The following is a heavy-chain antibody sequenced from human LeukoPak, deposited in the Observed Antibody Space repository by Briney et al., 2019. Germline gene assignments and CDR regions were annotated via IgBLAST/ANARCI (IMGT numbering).Heavy chain of an antibody. CDR3: AKDMGPIVVVTAAFDY. J-gene: IGHJ4*02. V-gene: IGHV3-23*01. CDR1: GFTFSSYA. CDR2: ISGSGGST. D-gene: IGHD2-21*02. Sequence: GGSLRLSCAASGFTFSSYAMSWVRQAPGKGLGWVSDISGSGGSTYYADSVKGRFTISRDNSKNTLYLQMNSLRAEDTAVYYCAKDMGPIVVVTAAFDYWGQGTLVTVSS.